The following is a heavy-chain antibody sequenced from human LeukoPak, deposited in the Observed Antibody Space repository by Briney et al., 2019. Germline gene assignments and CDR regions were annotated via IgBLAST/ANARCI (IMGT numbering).Heavy chain of an antibody. CDR3: ARVRLGSGWSLFDF. V-gene: IGHV3-74*01. J-gene: IGHJ4*02. CDR1: GFTFSSYW. Sequence: PGGSLRLSCAASGFTFSSYWMHWVRQAPGKGLVWVSRVESDGSTTSYADSVKGRFTISRHISQNTLYLQMNSLRAEDTAVYYCARVRLGSGWSLFDFWGQGTLVTVSS. D-gene: IGHD6-19*01. CDR2: VESDGSTT.